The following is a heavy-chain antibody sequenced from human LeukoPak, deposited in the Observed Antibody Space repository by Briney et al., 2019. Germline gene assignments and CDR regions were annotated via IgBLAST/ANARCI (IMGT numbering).Heavy chain of an antibody. CDR2: VYYSGRT. D-gene: IGHD3-3*01. CDR3: ARDVGDFWSGYYHSWFDP. Sequence: SETLSLTCTVSGGSISSSSYYWGWIRQPPGKGLEWIGSVYYSGRTYYNPSLKSRVTISVDTSTNQFSLKLSSVTAADTAVYYCARDVGDFWSGYYHSWFDPWGQGTLVTVSS. J-gene: IGHJ5*02. CDR1: GGSISSSSYY. V-gene: IGHV4-39*02.